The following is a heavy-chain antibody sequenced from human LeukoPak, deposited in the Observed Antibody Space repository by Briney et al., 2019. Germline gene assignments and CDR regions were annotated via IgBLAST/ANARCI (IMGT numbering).Heavy chain of an antibody. J-gene: IGHJ4*02. CDR2: VSYDGSNK. CDR1: GFTFSSYA. V-gene: IGHV3-30*18. D-gene: IGHD6-19*01. Sequence: AGGSLRLSCAVSGFTFSSYAMHWVRQAPGKGLEWVAVVSYDGSNKYYADSVKGRFTISRDNSKNTLYLQMNSLRAEDTAVYYCAKDLRTIVAVAGTLDYWGQGTLVTVSS. CDR3: AKDLRTIVAVAGTLDY.